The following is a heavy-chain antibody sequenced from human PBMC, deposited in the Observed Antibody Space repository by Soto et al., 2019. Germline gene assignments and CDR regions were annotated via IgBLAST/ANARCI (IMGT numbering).Heavy chain of an antibody. CDR2: TYYRSKWYN. D-gene: IGHD3-9*01. Sequence: SQTLSLTCAISGDSVSSNSAAWNWIRQSPSRGLEWLGRTYYRSKWYNDYAVSVKSRITINPDTSKNQFSLQVNSGTPEDAALYYCSRMIRYFDDAFDIWGQGTMVTVSS. CDR3: SRMIRYFDDAFDI. CDR1: GDSVSSNSAA. V-gene: IGHV6-1*01. J-gene: IGHJ3*02.